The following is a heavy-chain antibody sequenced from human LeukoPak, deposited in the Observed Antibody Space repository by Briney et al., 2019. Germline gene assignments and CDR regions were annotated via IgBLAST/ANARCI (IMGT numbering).Heavy chain of an antibody. D-gene: IGHD4-17*01. J-gene: IGHJ4*02. CDR3: AKEGNGDLNFDY. CDR2: IWYDGSNK. Sequence: QPGGSLRLSCAASGFTFSSYGMHWVRQAPGKGLEWVAVIWYDGSNKYYADSVKGRFTISRDNSKNTLYLQMNSLRAEDTAVYYCAKEGNGDLNFDYWGQRTLVTVAS. V-gene: IGHV3-33*06. CDR1: GFTFSSYG.